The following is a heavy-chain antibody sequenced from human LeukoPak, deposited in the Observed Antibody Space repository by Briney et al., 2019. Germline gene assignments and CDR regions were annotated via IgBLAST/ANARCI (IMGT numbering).Heavy chain of an antibody. CDR3: AGSGNSGNYCFDY. Sequence: SETLSFTCTASGGSISSSYWTSVRQPAGKGLEWIGRIYTPGNTDCHPSLKSRVTMSVDTSRNQFSLKPSSMTAADTAVYYCAGSGNSGNYCFDYWGQGTLVTVSS. J-gene: IGHJ4*02. D-gene: IGHD3-10*01. CDR1: GGSISSSY. V-gene: IGHV4-4*07. CDR2: IYTPGNT.